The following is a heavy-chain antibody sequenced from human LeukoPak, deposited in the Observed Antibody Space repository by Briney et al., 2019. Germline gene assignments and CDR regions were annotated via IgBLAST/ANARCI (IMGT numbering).Heavy chain of an antibody. V-gene: IGHV1-46*01. CDR3: ARDKSGTTQGDFDY. CDR1: GYTFTRYY. D-gene: IGHD1-1*01. J-gene: IGHJ4*02. CDR2: IDPSGGST. Sequence: ASVKVSCKASGYTFTRYYMHWVRQGPGQGLEWMGIIDPSGGSTSYAQKFQGRVTMTRDTSTSTVYMELSGLRAEETAVYYCARDKSGTTQGDFDYWGQGTLVTVSS.